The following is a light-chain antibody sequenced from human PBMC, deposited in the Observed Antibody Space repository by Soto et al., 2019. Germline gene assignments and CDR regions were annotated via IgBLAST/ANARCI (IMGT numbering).Light chain of an antibody. J-gene: IGKJ2*01. Sequence: DIQLTQSPSSLSASEGDTVTITCRASHSINSHLNWYQQKSGEAPKFLIYGTSDLHTGVPSRFSGSGSGTDFTLTISSLQPEDCAIYYCQKSYSTPFTCGQGTKGDIK. CDR3: QKSYSTPFT. CDR1: HSINSH. CDR2: GTS. V-gene: IGKV1-39*01.